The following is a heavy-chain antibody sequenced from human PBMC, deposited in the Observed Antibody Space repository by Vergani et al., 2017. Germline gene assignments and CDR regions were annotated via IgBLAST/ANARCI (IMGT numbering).Heavy chain of an antibody. V-gene: IGHV4-39*07. Sequence: QLHLQESGPGLVKPSETLSLTCTVSGGSITSSSYYWGWIRQPPGKGLEWIGNIYHSGGAYYNPSLKGRVTISVDTSKNQFSLKLSSVTAADTAVYYCARDEGYYDSSGYYYYYYGMDVWGQGP. CDR3: ARDEGYYDSSGYYYYYYGMDV. CDR1: GGSITSSSYY. D-gene: IGHD3-22*01. J-gene: IGHJ6*02. CDR2: IYHSGGA.